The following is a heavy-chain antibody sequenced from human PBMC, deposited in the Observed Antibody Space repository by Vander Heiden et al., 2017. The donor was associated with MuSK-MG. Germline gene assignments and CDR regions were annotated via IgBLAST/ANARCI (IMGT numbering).Heavy chain of an antibody. CDR2: ISGGGYTT. Sequence: EVQVLESGGRLVQPGGSLRLSCAASGFTFSSYAMSWVRQAPGKGLEWVSTISGGGYTTYCADSVKGRFIISRDNSKNTLYLEMNSLRDEDTAVYYCVKDHKDWGQGTLVTVSS. J-gene: IGHJ4*02. CDR3: VKDHKD. CDR1: GFTFSSYA. V-gene: IGHV3-23*01.